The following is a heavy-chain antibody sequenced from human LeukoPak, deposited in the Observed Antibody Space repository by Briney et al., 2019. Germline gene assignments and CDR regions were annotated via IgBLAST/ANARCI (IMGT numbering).Heavy chain of an antibody. CDR2: IYYSGST. V-gene: IGHV4-59*01. J-gene: IGHJ4*02. Sequence: SETLSLTCTVSGGSISSYYWSWIRQPPGKGLEWIGYIYYSGSTNYNPSLKSRVTISVDTSKNQFSLKLGSVTAADTAVYYCARLYSSSHAFSYWGQGTLVTVSS. CDR3: ARLYSSSHAFSY. CDR1: GGSISSYY. D-gene: IGHD6-13*01.